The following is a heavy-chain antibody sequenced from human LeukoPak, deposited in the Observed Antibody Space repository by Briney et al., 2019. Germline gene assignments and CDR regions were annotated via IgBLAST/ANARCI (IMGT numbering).Heavy chain of an antibody. CDR3: ARDSIVAAEYFQH. J-gene: IGHJ1*01. Sequence: ASVKVSCKASGYTFTSYYMHWVRQALGQGLEWMGIINPSGGSTSYAQKFQGRVTMTRDTSTSTVYMELSSLRSEDTAVYYCARDSIVAAEYFQHWGQGTLVTVSS. CDR1: GYTFTSYY. V-gene: IGHV1-46*01. D-gene: IGHD1-26*01. CDR2: INPSGGST.